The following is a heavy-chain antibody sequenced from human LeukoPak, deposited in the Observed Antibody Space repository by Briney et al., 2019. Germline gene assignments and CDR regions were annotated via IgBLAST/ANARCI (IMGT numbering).Heavy chain of an antibody. CDR3: ARHFIASQSTFDY. J-gene: IGHJ4*02. CDR2: IYYSGST. CDR1: GGSISSGDYY. Sequence: SQTLSLTCTVSGGSISSGDYYWSWIRQPPGKGLEWIGYIYYSGSTYYNPSLKSRVTISVDTSKNQFSLRLTSVTAADTARYYCARHFIASQSTFDYWGQGTLVTVSS. V-gene: IGHV4-30-4*08.